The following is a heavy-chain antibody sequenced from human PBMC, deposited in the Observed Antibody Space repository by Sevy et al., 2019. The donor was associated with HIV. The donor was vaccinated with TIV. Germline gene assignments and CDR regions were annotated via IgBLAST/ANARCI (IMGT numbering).Heavy chain of an antibody. CDR2: IKSKTDGGTT. CDR3: STVDSDYLGYYYYGMDV. CDR1: GFTFNNAW. Sequence: GGSLRLSCAASGFTFNNAWMNWVRQAPGTGLEWVGRIKSKTDGGTTDYAAPVRGRFTISRDDSENTLYLQMNSLKTEDAAVYYCSTVDSDYLGYYYYGMDVWGQGTTVTVSS. V-gene: IGHV3-15*07. D-gene: IGHD3-9*01. J-gene: IGHJ6*02.